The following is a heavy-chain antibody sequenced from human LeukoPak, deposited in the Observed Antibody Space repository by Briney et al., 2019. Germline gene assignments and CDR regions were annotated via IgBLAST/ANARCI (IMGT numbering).Heavy chain of an antibody. CDR1: GGSLSNYY. Sequence: SETLSLTCAVYGGSLSNYYWSWIRQPPGKGLEGIGEINHIVSTNYNPSLKSRFTISVDMSKNQFSLELSFVTAADTAVYYCARGPASGSNFAWFDPWGQGTLVTVSS. D-gene: IGHD3-10*01. CDR2: INHIVST. V-gene: IGHV4-34*01. CDR3: ARGPASGSNFAWFDP. J-gene: IGHJ5*02.